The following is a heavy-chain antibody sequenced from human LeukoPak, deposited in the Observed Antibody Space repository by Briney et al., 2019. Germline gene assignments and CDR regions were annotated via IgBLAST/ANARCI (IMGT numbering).Heavy chain of an antibody. D-gene: IGHD2-21*02. Sequence: GRSLRLSCAASGFTFSRYAMHWVRQAPGKGLEWMGLISYDGSNKYYADSVQGRLTISRDNSKNTVYLQLNSVRTEDTAVYYCARSPPPERVVVATAISDDGFDVWGQGTMVSVS. V-gene: IGHV3-30*01. CDR3: ARSPPPERVVVATAISDDGFDV. CDR1: GFTFSRYA. J-gene: IGHJ3*01. CDR2: ISYDGSNK.